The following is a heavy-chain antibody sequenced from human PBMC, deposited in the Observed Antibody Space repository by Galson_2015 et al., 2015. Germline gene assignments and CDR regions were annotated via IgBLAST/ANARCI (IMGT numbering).Heavy chain of an antibody. D-gene: IGHD1-26*01. V-gene: IGHV3-30-3*01. CDR3: AKEPWENSNYFDY. Sequence: SLRLSCEASGFTFSSYAMHWVRQDPGKGLEWVAVISYDGSNKYYADSVKGRFTISRDNSKNTLYLQMNSLRAEDTAVYYCAKEPWENSNYFDYWGQGTLVTVSS. CDR1: GFTFSSYA. CDR2: ISYDGSNK. J-gene: IGHJ4*02.